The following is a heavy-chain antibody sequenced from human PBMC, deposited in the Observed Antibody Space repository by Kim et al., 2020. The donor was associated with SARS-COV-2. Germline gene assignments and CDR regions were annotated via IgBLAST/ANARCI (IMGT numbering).Heavy chain of an antibody. CDR1: GGTFSSYA. D-gene: IGHD3-9*01. J-gene: IGHJ6*02. V-gene: IGHV1-69*13. CDR3: ARGDYDILTGYFPPRYSYGMDV. Sequence: SVKVSCKASGGTFSSYAISWVRQAPGQGLEWMGGIIPIFGTANYAQKFQGRVTITADESTSTAYMELSSLRSEDTAVYYCARGDYDILTGYFPPRYSYGMDVWGQGTTVTVSS. CDR2: IIPIFGTA.